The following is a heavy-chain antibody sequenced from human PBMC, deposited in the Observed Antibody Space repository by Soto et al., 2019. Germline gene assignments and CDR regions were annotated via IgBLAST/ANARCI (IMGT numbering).Heavy chain of an antibody. V-gene: IGHV3-23*04. D-gene: IGHD3-16*01. CDR2: VSATAGTT. Sequence: DVQLVDSGGGLVQPGGSLRLSCAASGFTFSNYAMSWVRQAPGKGLEWVSLVSATAGTTYYPDSVKGRFTISRDNSRNTVYLQMTTRRADDAAVYCCAKDRLARGFDYWGQGTLVTVSS. CDR1: GFTFSNYA. CDR3: AKDRLARGFDY. J-gene: IGHJ4*02.